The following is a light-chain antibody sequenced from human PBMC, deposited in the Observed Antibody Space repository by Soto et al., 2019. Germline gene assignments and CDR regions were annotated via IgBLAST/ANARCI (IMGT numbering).Light chain of an antibody. CDR2: TTS. Sequence: EIVLTQSPGTLSLSPGERATLSCTASQSVTSSCLAWYQRKPGKAPRLLIHTTSIRATDIPDRFSGSGSWTDFTLTISRLEPEDSAVYYYQQCDGSPLFSFGPGTRVDI. CDR3: QQCDGSPLFS. CDR1: QSVTSSC. J-gene: IGKJ3*01. V-gene: IGKV3-20*01.